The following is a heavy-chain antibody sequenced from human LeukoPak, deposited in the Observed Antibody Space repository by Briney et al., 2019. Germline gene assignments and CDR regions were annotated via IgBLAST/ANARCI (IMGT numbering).Heavy chain of an antibody. CDR1: GFTFSSYV. J-gene: IGHJ5*02. CDR2: ISGSGGST. D-gene: IGHD3-3*01. Sequence: GGSLRLSCAASGFTFSSYVMSWVRQAPGKGLEWVSSISGSGGSTYYADSVKGRFTISRDNSKNTLYLQMSSLRAEDTAVYYCASTQSDFWSGYYAWGQGTLVTVSS. CDR3: ASTQSDFWSGYYA. V-gene: IGHV3-23*01.